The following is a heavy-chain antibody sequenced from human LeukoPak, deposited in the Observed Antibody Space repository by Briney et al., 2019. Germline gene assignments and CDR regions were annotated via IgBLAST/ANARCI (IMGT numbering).Heavy chain of an antibody. CDR1: GGSFSGYY. Sequence: PSETPSLTCAVYGGSFSGYYWSWIRQPPGKGLEWIGEINHSGSTNYNPSLKSRVTISVDTSKNQFSLKLSSVTAADTAVYYCARVAYCGGDCYYYWYFDLWGRGTLVTVSS. D-gene: IGHD2-21*01. J-gene: IGHJ2*01. CDR3: ARVAYCGGDCYYYWYFDL. CDR2: INHSGST. V-gene: IGHV4-34*01.